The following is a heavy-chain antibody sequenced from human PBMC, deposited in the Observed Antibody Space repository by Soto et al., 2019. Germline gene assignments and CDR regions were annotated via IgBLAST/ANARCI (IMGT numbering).Heavy chain of an antibody. J-gene: IGHJ3*02. D-gene: IGHD3-9*01. CDR1: GYTFTSYG. Sequence: ASVKVSCKASGYTFTSYGISWVRQAPGQGLEWMGWISAYNGNTNYAQKLQGRVTMTTDTSTSTAYMELRSLRSDDTAVYYCARELRYFDWFQKGDAFDIWGQGTMVTVSS. V-gene: IGHV1-18*01. CDR3: ARELRYFDWFQKGDAFDI. CDR2: ISAYNGNT.